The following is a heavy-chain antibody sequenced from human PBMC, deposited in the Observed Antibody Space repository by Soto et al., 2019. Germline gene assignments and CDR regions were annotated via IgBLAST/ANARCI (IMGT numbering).Heavy chain of an antibody. D-gene: IGHD3-22*01. CDR3: ARGPYYYDSSGYYNSYNWFDP. V-gene: IGHV1-18*01. CDR2: ISAYNGNT. J-gene: IGHJ5*02. CDR1: GYTFTSYG. Sequence: PSVKVSCKASGYTFTSYGISWVRQAPGQGLEWMGWISAYNGNTNYAQKLQGRVTMTTDTSTSTAYMELRSLRSDDTAVYYCARGPYYYDSSGYYNSYNWFDPWGQGTLVTVSS.